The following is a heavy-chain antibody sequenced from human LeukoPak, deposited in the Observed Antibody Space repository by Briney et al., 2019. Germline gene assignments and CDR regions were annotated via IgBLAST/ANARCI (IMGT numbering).Heavy chain of an antibody. V-gene: IGHV3-23*01. CDR2: ISGSGGST. CDR3: AKETPTYYYDSSGYYSPFFDY. Sequence: PGGSLRLSCAASGFTFSSYAMSWVRQAPGKGLEWVSAISGSGGSTYYADSVKGRFTISRDNSKNTLYLQMNSLRAEDTAVYYCAKETPTYYYDSSGYYSPFFDYWGQGTLVTVSS. D-gene: IGHD3-22*01. J-gene: IGHJ4*02. CDR1: GFTFSSYA.